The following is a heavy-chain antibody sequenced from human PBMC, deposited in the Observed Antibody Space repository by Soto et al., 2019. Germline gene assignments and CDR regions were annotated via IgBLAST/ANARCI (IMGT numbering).Heavy chain of an antibody. CDR1: GGSISSSSYY. D-gene: IGHD6-13*01. Sequence: NPSETLSLTCTVSGGSISSSSYYWGWIRQPPGKGLEWIGSIYYSGSTYYNPSLKSRVTISVDTSKNQFSLKLSSVTAADTAVYYCARQQQAGAFDIWGQGTMVTVSS. J-gene: IGHJ3*02. CDR3: ARQQQAGAFDI. CDR2: IYYSGST. V-gene: IGHV4-39*01.